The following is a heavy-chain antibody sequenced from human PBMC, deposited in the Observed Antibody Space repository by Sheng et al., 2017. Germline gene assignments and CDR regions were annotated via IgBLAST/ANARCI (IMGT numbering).Heavy chain of an antibody. CDR2: IHHGGRT. CDR1: GVSISNNDW. Sequence: QVQLQESGPGLVEPSGTLSLTYTVSGVSISNNDWWSWVRQSPGKGLEWIGEIHHGGRTKYNPSLKSRVTMSVDKSMNQFSLRLTSVTAADTAVYYCARVISSGWRTNNYWGQGALVTVSS. CDR3: ARVISSGWRTNNY. V-gene: IGHV4-4*02. D-gene: IGHD6-19*01. J-gene: IGHJ4*02.